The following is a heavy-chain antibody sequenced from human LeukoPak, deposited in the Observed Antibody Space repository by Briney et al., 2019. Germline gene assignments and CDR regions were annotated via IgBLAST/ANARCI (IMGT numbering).Heavy chain of an antibody. CDR2: IRYDGSNK. CDR3: AKRPSDCSSTTGWCDAFDI. CDR1: GFTSSSYG. Sequence: QAGGSLRLSCAASGFTSSSYGMHWVRQAPGKGLEWVAFIRYDGSNKYYADSVKGRFTISRDNYKNTLYLQMNSLRAEDTAVYYCAKRPSDCSSTTGWCDAFDIWGQGTMVTVSS. D-gene: IGHD2-2*01. J-gene: IGHJ3*02. V-gene: IGHV3-30*02.